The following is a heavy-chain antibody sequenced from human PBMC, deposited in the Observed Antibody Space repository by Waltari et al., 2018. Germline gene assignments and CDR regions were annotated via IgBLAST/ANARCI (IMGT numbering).Heavy chain of an antibody. J-gene: IGHJ4*02. V-gene: IGHV3-7*01. CDR3: ARDWSGSGRGINY. Sequence: VESGGGLVQPGGSLRLSCAASGFTFPTYWMSWVRQAPGKGLGWWANIKTDGSEKYYVDSLKGRFTISRDNAKNSLSLQMSTLGVEDTGRYYCARDWSGSGRGINYWGQGTLVTVSS. CDR1: GFTFPTYW. D-gene: IGHD3-3*01. CDR2: IKTDGSEK.